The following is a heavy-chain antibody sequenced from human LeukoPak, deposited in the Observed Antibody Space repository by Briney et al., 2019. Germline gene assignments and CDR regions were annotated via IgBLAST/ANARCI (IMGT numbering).Heavy chain of an antibody. CDR3: ARERDYVWGSYRFDY. Sequence: SETLSLTCTVSGGSISSYYWSWIRQPAGKGLEWIGRIYTSGSTNYNPSLKSRVTMSVDTSKNQFSLKLSSVTAADTAVYYCARERDYVWGSYRFDYWGQGTLVIVSS. D-gene: IGHD3-16*02. CDR1: GGSISSYY. V-gene: IGHV4-4*07. CDR2: IYTSGST. J-gene: IGHJ4*02.